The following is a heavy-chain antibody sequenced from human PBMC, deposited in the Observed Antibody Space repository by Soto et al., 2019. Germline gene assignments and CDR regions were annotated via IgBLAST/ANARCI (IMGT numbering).Heavy chain of an antibody. J-gene: IGHJ6*02. D-gene: IGHD6-13*01. CDR2: IIPIFGTA. V-gene: IGHV1-69*06. CDR1: GGTFSSYA. CDR3: ASSEGIAAADPTDYYYYGMDV. Sequence: SVKVSCKASGGTFSSYAISWVRQAPGQGLEWMGGIIPIFGTANYAQKFQGRVTITADKSTSTAYMELSSLRSEDTAVYYCASSEGIAAADPTDYYYYGMDVWGQGTTGTAP.